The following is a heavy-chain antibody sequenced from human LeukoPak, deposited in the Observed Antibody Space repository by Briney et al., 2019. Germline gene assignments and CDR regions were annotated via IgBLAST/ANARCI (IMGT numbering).Heavy chain of an antibody. Sequence: ASVKVSCKASGYTFTGYYMHWVRQAPGQGLEWMGWINPNSGGTNYAQKFQGRVTMTRDTSISTAYMELSRLRSDDTAVYYCARPYGSGTSGDYCGQGTLVTVSS. V-gene: IGHV1-2*02. CDR2: INPNSGGT. CDR1: GYTFTGYY. J-gene: IGHJ4*02. D-gene: IGHD3-10*01. CDR3: ARPYGSGTSGDY.